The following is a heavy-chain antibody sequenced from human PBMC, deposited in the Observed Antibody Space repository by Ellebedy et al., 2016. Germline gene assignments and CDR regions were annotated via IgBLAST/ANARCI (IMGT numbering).Heavy chain of an antibody. CDR3: AHRTTALHVDY. V-gene: IGHV2-5*01. J-gene: IGHJ4*02. Sequence: SGPTLVKPTQTLTLTCTFSGFSLNTNEVCVGWVRQPPGKALEWLTFIYGNDDKRYSPSLKSRLTITKDTSKNQVVLTMTNMDPVATATYYCAHRTTALHVDYWGQGILVTVSS. CDR1: GFSLNTNEVC. CDR2: IYGNDDK. D-gene: IGHD1-1*01.